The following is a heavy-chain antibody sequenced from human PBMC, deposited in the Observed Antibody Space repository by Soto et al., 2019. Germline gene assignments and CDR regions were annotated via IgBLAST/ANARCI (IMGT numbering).Heavy chain of an antibody. D-gene: IGHD2-2*02. CDR1: GCTFGSHA. CDR3: AKDRRDYISNWFDP. J-gene: IGHJ5*02. CDR2: ISGSGGRT. Sequence: RXSWSTSGCTFGSHAMSWVRQARRMGLEWVASISGSGGRTSYADSVKGRFTISRDNSKNTVYLQMNNLRAEDSATYYFAKDRRDYISNWFDPWGQGTLVTVYS. V-gene: IGHV3-23*01.